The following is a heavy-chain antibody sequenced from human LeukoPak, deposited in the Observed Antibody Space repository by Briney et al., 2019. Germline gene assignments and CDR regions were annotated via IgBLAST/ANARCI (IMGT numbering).Heavy chain of an antibody. Sequence: ASVKVSCKASGYTFTSYYMHWVRQAPGQGLEWMGIINPSGGSTNYAQKFQGRVIMTRDMSTSTAYMELRSLRSDDTAVYYCATDDGYYYGSGSYSNPPLDYWGQGTLVTVSS. J-gene: IGHJ4*02. CDR3: ATDDGYYYGSGSYSNPPLDY. CDR1: GYTFTSYY. D-gene: IGHD3-10*01. V-gene: IGHV1-46*01. CDR2: INPSGGST.